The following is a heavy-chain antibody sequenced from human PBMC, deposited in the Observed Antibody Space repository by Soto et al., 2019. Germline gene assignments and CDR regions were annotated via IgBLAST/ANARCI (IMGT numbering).Heavy chain of an antibody. CDR1: GFTFTRYS. V-gene: IGHV3-21*04. CDR2: ISSTTNYI. Sequence: GGSLRLSCAASGFTFTRYSMNWFRQAPGKGLEWVSSISSTTNYIYYRDSMKGRFTISRDNSKNMLYLQMNSLRAEDTAVYYCAKKEAVAGTMSPTVGGLDDWGQGTMVTVSS. D-gene: IGHD6-19*01. J-gene: IGHJ6*02. CDR3: AKKEAVAGTMSPTVGGLDD.